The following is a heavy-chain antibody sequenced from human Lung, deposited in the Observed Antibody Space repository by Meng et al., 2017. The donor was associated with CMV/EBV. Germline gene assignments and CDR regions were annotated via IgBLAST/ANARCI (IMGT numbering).Heavy chain of an antibody. Sequence: SCAASVFRYKNYWMNRVRQPPGGGLVWLSRLDNYGRDIIYADSVKGRFTASRDNARNIIYLQMNNLRDEDTAVYYCARDTPHNAFDPWGQGALVTVSS. J-gene: IGHJ5*02. CDR2: LDNYGRDI. CDR1: VFRYKNYW. CDR3: ARDTPHNAFDP. D-gene: IGHD2-15*01. V-gene: IGHV3-74*01.